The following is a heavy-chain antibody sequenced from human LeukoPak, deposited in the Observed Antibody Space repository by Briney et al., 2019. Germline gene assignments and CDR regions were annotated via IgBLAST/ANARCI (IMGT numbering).Heavy chain of an antibody. V-gene: IGHV3-30*04. CDR1: GFTFDSYA. CDR3: ARDPPFSSGWSQNHFDH. CDR2: ISYDGGNQ. D-gene: IGHD6-19*01. J-gene: IGHJ4*02. Sequence: PGGSLRLSCAPSGFTFDSYAMHWVRQAPGKGLEWVALISYDGGNQNYADSVKGRFTISRDNAKNMLYLQMNSLRSEDTAVYYCARDPPFSSGWSQNHFDHWGQGTLVTVSS.